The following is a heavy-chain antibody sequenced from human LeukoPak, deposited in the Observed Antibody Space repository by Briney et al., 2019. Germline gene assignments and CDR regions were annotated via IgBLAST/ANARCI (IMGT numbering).Heavy chain of an antibody. CDR3: ARDRSYGNNWFDP. CDR2: IYNRGTT. D-gene: IGHD4-17*01. CDR1: GGSISSFY. Sequence: SETLTLTCTVSGGSISSFYWSWFRQPPGKGLEWIGYIYNRGTTNYNPSLKSQVTIAVDTSKNQFSLKLTSVTAADTAVYYCARDRSYGNNWFDPWGQGTLVTVS. V-gene: IGHV4-59*01. J-gene: IGHJ5*02.